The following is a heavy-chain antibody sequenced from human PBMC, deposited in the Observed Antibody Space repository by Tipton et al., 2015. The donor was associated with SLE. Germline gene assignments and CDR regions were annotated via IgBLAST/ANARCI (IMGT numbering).Heavy chain of an antibody. D-gene: IGHD1-26*01. J-gene: IGHJ3*02. Sequence: TLSLTCTVSGGSISSYYWSWIRQHPGKGLEWIGYIYYSGSTNYNPSLKSRVTISVDTSKNQFSLKLSSVTAADTAVYYCAREGATGGDAFDIWGQGTMVTVSS. V-gene: IGHV4-59*12. CDR3: AREGATGGDAFDI. CDR1: GGSISSYY. CDR2: IYYSGST.